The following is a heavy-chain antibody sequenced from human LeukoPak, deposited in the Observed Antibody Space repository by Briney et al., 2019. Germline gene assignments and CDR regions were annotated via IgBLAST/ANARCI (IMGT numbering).Heavy chain of an antibody. Sequence: GGSLRLSCAASGFTFSSYSMNWVRQAPGKGLEWVSSISSSSGYIYYADSVKGRFTISRDNAKNSLYLQMNSLRAEDTAVYYCARDRIAAAGNYYYYGMDVWGQGTTVTVSS. D-gene: IGHD6-13*01. CDR3: ARDRIAAAGNYYYYGMDV. CDR2: ISSSSGYI. J-gene: IGHJ6*02. V-gene: IGHV3-21*01. CDR1: GFTFSSYS.